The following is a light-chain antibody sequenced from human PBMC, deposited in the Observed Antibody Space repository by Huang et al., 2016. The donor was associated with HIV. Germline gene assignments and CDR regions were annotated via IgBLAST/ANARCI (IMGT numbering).Light chain of an antibody. Sequence: DIQMTQSPSSVSASVGERVTITCRASQDISSYVDWYQQKPGKAPKLLIYATSTLQSGVPSRFSGSSAGTVFTLTISSLQPEDFATYYCQQTDRFSIPFGQGTRLEIK. J-gene: IGKJ5*01. CDR2: ATS. CDR3: QQTDRFSIP. V-gene: IGKV1-12*01. CDR1: QDISSY.